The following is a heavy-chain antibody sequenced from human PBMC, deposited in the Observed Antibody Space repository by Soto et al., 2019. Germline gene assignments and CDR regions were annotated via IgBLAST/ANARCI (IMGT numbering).Heavy chain of an antibody. CDR2: ISSDGSNK. D-gene: IGHD5-18*01. CDR3: VKRYNYGKDYFDY. V-gene: IGHV3-30*18. J-gene: IGHJ4*02. CDR1: GFSFSSCG. Sequence: GGSLRLSCAASGFSFSSCGMHWVRQAPGKGLEWVAVISSDGSNKFYGDSVKGRFTISRDNSKNTLYLEMNSLRAEDTALYYCVKRYNYGKDYFDYWGQGA.